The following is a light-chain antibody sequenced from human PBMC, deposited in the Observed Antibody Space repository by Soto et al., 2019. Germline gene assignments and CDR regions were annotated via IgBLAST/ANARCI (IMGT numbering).Light chain of an antibody. CDR3: QQYGSTPT. CDR1: QSVSTNY. V-gene: IGKV3D-20*01. CDR2: DAS. J-gene: IGKJ4*01. Sequence: EIVLTQSPATLSLSPGERATLSCGASQSVSTNYVAWYQKKPGLAPRLLIYDASTRANAISDRFTGSGSGTDFTLTISRVEPEDFAVYYCQQYGSTPTFGGGTKVEIK.